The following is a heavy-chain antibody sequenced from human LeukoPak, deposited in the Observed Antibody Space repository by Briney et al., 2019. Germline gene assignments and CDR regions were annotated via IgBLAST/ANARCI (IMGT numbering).Heavy chain of an antibody. CDR3: AKGWQWLGTLDY. CDR1: GFTFSSYA. V-gene: IGHV3-23*01. CDR2: ISVSVTST. D-gene: IGHD6-19*01. J-gene: IGHJ4*02. Sequence: GGSLRLSCAASGFTFSSYAMSWVRQAPGKGLKWVSGISVSVTSTYYADSVKGRFTISRDNSKNTLYLQMNSLRAEDTAVYYCAKGWQWLGTLDYWGQGTLVTVSS.